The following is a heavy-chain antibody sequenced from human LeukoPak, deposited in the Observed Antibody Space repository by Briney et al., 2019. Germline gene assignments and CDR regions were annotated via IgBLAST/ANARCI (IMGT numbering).Heavy chain of an antibody. CDR1: GGSFSGYY. J-gene: IGHJ3*02. D-gene: IGHD3-10*01. CDR2: INHSGST. CDR3: ARDYYGSGSTNPFDAFDI. Sequence: SETLSLTCAVYGGSFSGYYWSWIRQPPGKGLEWIGEINHSGSTNYNPSLKSRVTISVDTSKNQFSLKLSSVTAADTAVYYCARDYYGSGSTNPFDAFDIWGQGTMVTVSS. V-gene: IGHV4-34*01.